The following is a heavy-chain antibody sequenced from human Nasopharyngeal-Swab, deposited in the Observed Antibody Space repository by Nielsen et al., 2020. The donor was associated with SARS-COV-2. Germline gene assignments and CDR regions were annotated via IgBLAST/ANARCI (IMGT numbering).Heavy chain of an antibody. V-gene: IGHV3-30*03. CDR1: GFTFSSYG. J-gene: IGHJ4*02. D-gene: IGHD3-3*01. Sequence: GGSLRLSCAASGFTFSSYGMHWVRQAPGKGLEWVAVISYDGSNKYYADSVKGRFTISRDNSKNTLYLQMNSLRSEDTAVYYCARGGSTISADPGPDYWGQGTLVTVSS. CDR3: ARGGSTISADPGPDY. CDR2: ISYDGSNK.